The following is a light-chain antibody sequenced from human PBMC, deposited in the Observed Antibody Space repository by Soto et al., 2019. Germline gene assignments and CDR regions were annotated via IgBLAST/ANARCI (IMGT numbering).Light chain of an antibody. CDR1: QSVRSN. V-gene: IGKV3-15*01. CDR2: GAS. CDR3: QQYNNWPPGT. J-gene: IGKJ2*02. Sequence: EIVMTQSPATLSVSPWERATLSCRASQSVRSNLAWYQQKPGQAPRLLIYGASTRATGIPARFSGSGSGTEFTLTISSLQSEDFAVYYCQQYNNWPPGTFGQGSKLEIK.